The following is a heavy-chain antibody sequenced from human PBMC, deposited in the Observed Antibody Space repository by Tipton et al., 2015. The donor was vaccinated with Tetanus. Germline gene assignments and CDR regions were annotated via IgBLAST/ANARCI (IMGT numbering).Heavy chain of an antibody. J-gene: IGHJ4*02. CDR1: GGSISTYH. Sequence: LRLSCTVSGGSISTYHWNWIRQSPGKGLEWIGYIDYFGSTKYNPSLKSRVAMSVDASKNQLSLRLNSVTSADTAVYYCARTSGYMYSDCWGQGTLVTVSS. V-gene: IGHV4-59*01. D-gene: IGHD3-3*01. CDR3: ARTSGYMYSDC. CDR2: IDYFGST.